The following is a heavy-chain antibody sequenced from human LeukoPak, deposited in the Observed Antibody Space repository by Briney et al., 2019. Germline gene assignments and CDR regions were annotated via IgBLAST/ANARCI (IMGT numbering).Heavy chain of an antibody. D-gene: IGHD3-10*01. CDR1: GFTFSSYA. CDR2: ISGSGGST. V-gene: IGHV3-23*01. CDR3: AKAPFITMVRGVISSYFDY. J-gene: IGHJ4*02. Sequence: PGGSLRLSCAASGFTFSSYAMSWVRQAPGKGLEWVSAISGSGGSTYYADSVKGRFTISRDNSKNTLYLQMNSLRAEDTAVYYCAKAPFITMVRGVISSYFDYWGQGTLVTVSS.